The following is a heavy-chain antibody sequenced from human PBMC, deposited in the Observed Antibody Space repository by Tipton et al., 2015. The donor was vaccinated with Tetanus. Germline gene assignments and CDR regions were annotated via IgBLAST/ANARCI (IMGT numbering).Heavy chain of an antibody. D-gene: IGHD3-3*01. CDR3: ARTSGYLYSSY. V-gene: IGHV4-39*07. CDR1: GDSVSSSRYY. CDR2: IYYTGST. J-gene: IGHJ1*01. Sequence: TLSLTCTVSGDSVSSSRYYWGWVRQPPGKGLEWIGSIYYTGSTYYNPSLKSRVTISEDTSKNQLSLKLSSVTSADTAVYYCARTSGYLYSSYWGQGTLVTVSS.